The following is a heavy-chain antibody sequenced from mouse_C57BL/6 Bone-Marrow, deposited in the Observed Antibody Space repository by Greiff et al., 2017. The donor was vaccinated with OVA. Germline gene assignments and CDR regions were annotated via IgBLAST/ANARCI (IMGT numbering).Heavy chain of an antibody. CDR2: INPNNGGT. D-gene: IGHD1-1*01. J-gene: IGHJ2*01. CDR1: GYTFTDYY. V-gene: IGHV1-26*01. Sequence: EVKLQQSGPELVKPGASVKISCKASGYTFTDYYMNWVKQSHGKSLEWIGDINPNNGGTSYNQKFKGKATLTVDKSSSTAYMELRSLTSEDSAVYYCARRGYGSSSDYWGQGTTRTVSS. CDR3: ARRGYGSSSDY.